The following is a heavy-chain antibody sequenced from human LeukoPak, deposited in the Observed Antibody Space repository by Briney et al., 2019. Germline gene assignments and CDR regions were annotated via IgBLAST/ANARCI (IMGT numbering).Heavy chain of an antibody. J-gene: IGHJ4*02. Sequence: GGSLRLSCAVSGFTFNNYAMSWVRQAPGKGLGWVSAISGSGGSTFYADSVRGRFTISRDSSKNTLFMQANSLRAEDASVYYCAKETQLTVSALFDYWGQGTLVTVSS. CDR2: ISGSGGST. V-gene: IGHV3-23*01. D-gene: IGHD2-2*01. CDR1: GFTFNNYA. CDR3: AKETQLTVSALFDY.